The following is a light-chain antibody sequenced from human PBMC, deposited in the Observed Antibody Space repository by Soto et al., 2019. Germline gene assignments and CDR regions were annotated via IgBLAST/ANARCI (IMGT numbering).Light chain of an antibody. CDR1: QSVSSY. CDR2: DAS. CDR3: QQYGGSLMT. Sequence: LVLPPAPCNLSLSPGAMATLSCRASQSVSSYLAWYQQKPGQAPRLLIYDASNRATGIPARFGGSGSGTDFTLTISRLEPEDFAVYYCQQYGGSLMTFGQGTRLEI. J-gene: IGKJ5*01. V-gene: IGKV3-11*01.